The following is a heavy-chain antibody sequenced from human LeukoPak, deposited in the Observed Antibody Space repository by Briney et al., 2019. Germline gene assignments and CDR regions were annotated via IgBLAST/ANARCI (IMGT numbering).Heavy chain of an antibody. CDR2: ISPYNGNT. CDR1: GYTFTNYG. CDR3: ARGGVIAAAGRAPYNWFDP. V-gene: IGHV1-18*01. D-gene: IGHD6-13*01. J-gene: IGHJ5*02. Sequence: ASVKVSCKASGYTFTNYGISWVRQAPGQGLEWVGWISPYNGNTNYAQKLQGRVTMTTDTSTSTAYMELRSLRSDDTAVYYCARGGVIAAAGRAPYNWFDPWGQGTLVTVSS.